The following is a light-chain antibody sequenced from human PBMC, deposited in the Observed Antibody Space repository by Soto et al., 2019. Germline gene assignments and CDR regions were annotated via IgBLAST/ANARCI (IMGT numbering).Light chain of an antibody. V-gene: IGKV3-20*01. J-gene: IGKJ4*01. CDR2: GAS. CDR1: QSVAKNF. CDR3: HQYASSPLT. Sequence: IVLTQSPGTLSLSPGERATLSCRASQSVAKNFLAWYQQKPGQAPRLLIYGASSKASGIPDRFSGSGSGTDFTRTISRLEPEDFAVFYCHQYASSPLTFGGGTKVEI.